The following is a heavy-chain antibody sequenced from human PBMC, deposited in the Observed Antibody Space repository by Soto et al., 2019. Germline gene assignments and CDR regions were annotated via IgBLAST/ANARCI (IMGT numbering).Heavy chain of an antibody. D-gene: IGHD2-8*01. J-gene: IGHJ3*02. V-gene: IGHV3-74*01. CDR3: ATGPNPAFHM. CDR2: ITGDGSGI. Sequence: EVQLVESGGGLVQPGGSLRLSCAASGFTFSNYWMHWIRQAPGKGLVWVSRITGDGSGIIYADFVKGRFTISRDNAKNTVSLQMNSLRVEDTAIYYCATGPNPAFHMWGQGTMVSVSS. CDR1: GFTFSNYW.